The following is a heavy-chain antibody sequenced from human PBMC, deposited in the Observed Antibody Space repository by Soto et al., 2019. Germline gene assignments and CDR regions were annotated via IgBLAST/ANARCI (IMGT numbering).Heavy chain of an antibody. CDR2: IYAAGSSK. V-gene: IGHV3-23*01. CDR3: ARSKGAHPSGE. Sequence: EVQLLESGGGLVQPGGSLRLSCAASGFIFSNYAMFWFRQAPGKGLEWVSTIYAAGSSKYYAGSVKGRFTISRDNSRDTLFLQMDSLRAEDTAIYFCARSKGAHPSGEWGQGTLVTVSS. J-gene: IGHJ4*02. CDR1: GFIFSNYA. D-gene: IGHD3-10*01.